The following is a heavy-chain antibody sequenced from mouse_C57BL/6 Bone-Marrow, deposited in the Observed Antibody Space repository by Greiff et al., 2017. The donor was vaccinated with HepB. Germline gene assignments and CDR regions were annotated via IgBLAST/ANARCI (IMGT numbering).Heavy chain of an antibody. Sequence: QVHVKQPGAELVKPGASVKMSCKASGYTFTSYWITWVKQRPGQGLEWIGDIYPGSGSTNYNEKFKSKATLTVDTSSSTAYMQLSSLTSEDSAVYYCASPLYYGSPSWFAYWGQGTLVTVSA. CDR3: ASPLYYGSPSWFAY. V-gene: IGHV1-55*01. CDR1: GYTFTSYW. J-gene: IGHJ3*01. D-gene: IGHD1-1*01. CDR2: IYPGSGST.